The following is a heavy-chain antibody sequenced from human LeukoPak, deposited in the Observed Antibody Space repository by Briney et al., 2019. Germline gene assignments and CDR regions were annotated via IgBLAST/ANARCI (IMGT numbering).Heavy chain of an antibody. J-gene: IGHJ4*02. CDR2: INSDGSST. CDR3: ARESNDILTGFDY. D-gene: IGHD3-9*01. V-gene: IGHV3-74*01. Sequence: GGSLRLSCAASGFTFSSYWMHWVRQAPGKGLVWVSRINSDGSSTSYADSVKGRFTISRDNAKNTLYLQMNSLRAEDTAVYYCARESNDILTGFDYWGQGTLVTVSS. CDR1: GFTFSSYW.